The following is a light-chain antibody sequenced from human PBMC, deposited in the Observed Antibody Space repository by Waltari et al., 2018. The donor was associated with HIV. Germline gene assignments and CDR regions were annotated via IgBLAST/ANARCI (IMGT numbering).Light chain of an antibody. CDR1: QGIRTW. V-gene: IGKV1-12*01. J-gene: IGKJ2*01. CDR2: VAY. CDR3: QQTYSFPHT. Sequence: DIQMTQSPFFVSASVGDAVNITCRASQGIRTWLAWYQQKPGQVPQLLMYVAYSLQLGVASRFSGSMSGTNFTLTINDLQPDDSAKYYCQQTYSFPHTFGQGTKLE.